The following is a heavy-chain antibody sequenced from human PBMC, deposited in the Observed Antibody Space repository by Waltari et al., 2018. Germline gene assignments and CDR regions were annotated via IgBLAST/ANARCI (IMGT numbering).Heavy chain of an antibody. V-gene: IGHV4-59*11. Sequence: QVQLQESGPGLVKPSETLSLTCTVSGGSISSHYWSWIRQPPGKGLEWIGYIYYSGRTNYNPSLKSRVTISVDTSKNQFSLKLSSVTAADTAVYYCARLYSSGWYFDLWGRGTLVTVSS. CDR3: ARLYSSGWYFDL. J-gene: IGHJ2*01. D-gene: IGHD6-19*01. CDR1: GGSISSHY. CDR2: IYYSGRT.